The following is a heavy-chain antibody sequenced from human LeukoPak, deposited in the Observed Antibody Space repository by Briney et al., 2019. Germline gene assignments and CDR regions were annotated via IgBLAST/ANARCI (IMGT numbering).Heavy chain of an antibody. CDR2: ISAYNGNT. D-gene: IGHD3-10*01. CDR3: ASSYYYGSGSYYYYGMDV. V-gene: IGHV1-18*04. Sequence: ASVKVSCKASGYTFTSYGISWVRRAPGQGLEWMGWISAYNGNTNYAQKLQGRVTMTTDTSTSTAYMELRSLRSDDTAVYYCASSYYYGSGSYYYYGMDVWGKGTTVTVSS. J-gene: IGHJ6*04. CDR1: GYTFTSYG.